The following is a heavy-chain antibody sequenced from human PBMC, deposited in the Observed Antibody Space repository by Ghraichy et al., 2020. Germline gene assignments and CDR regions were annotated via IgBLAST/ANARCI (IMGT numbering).Heavy chain of an antibody. Sequence: ASVKVSCKASGYTFTSYGISWVRQAPGQGLEWMGWISAYNGNTNYAQKLQGRVTMTTDTSTSTAYMELRSLRSDDTAVYYCARDLAAVAGPNWFDPWGQGTLVTVSS. CDR3: ARDLAAVAGPNWFDP. D-gene: IGHD6-19*01. CDR2: ISAYNGNT. J-gene: IGHJ5*02. CDR1: GYTFTSYG. V-gene: IGHV1-18*01.